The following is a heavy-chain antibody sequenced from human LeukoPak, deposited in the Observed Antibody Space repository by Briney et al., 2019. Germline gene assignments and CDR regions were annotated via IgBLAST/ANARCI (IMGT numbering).Heavy chain of an antibody. CDR1: GLTFSSYW. J-gene: IGHJ4*02. Sequence: QPGGSLRLSCVASGLTFSSYWMSWVRQAPGKGLEWVANIKQDGSEKYYVDSVKGRFTISRDNSKNTLYLQMNSLRAEDTAVYYCARDLGDGGDYWGQGTLVTVSS. CDR3: ARDLGDGGDY. V-gene: IGHV3-7*03. D-gene: IGHD3-16*01. CDR2: IKQDGSEK.